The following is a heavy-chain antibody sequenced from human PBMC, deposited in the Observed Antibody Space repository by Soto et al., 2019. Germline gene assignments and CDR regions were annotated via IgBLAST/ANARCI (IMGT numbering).Heavy chain of an antibody. CDR3: AREAGAVVYVWGSYRPDRNNYYGLDV. Sequence: EVQLVESGGGPVKPGGSLRLSCAASGFKFNTFAMNWVRQAPGKGLEWVSSISATGSDIHYADSVRGRFTISRDNAKDSLYLQMNSLRADDTSVYYCAREAGAVVYVWGSYRPDRNNYYGLDVWGQGTTVTVSS. J-gene: IGHJ6*02. V-gene: IGHV3-21*01. D-gene: IGHD3-16*02. CDR2: ISATGSDI. CDR1: GFKFNTFA.